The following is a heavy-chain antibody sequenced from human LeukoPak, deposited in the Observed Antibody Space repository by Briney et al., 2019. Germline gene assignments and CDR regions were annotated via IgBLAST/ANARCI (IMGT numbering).Heavy chain of an antibody. CDR1: GFTFSSYG. CDR3: AKDRARGYSGYDPRGDY. V-gene: IGHV3-33*06. CDR2: IWYDGSNK. D-gene: IGHD5-12*01. J-gene: IGHJ4*02. Sequence: GGSLRLSCAASGFTFSSYGMHWVRQAPGKGLQWVAVIWYDGSNKYYADSVKGRFTISRDNSKNTLYLQMNSLRAEDTAVYYCAKDRARGYSGYDPRGDYWGQGTLVTVSS.